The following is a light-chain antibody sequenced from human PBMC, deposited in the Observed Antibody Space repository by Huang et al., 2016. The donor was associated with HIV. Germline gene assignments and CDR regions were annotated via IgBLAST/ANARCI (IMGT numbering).Light chain of an antibody. CDR1: QDIKNF. J-gene: IGKJ1*01. Sequence: AIRMTQSPSSLSASTGDRVNITCRASQDIKNFLAWYQQKPGKAPNLLIYAASILESGVPSRCSRSGCGTEFILSISFLQSEDFATYYCQQYYSYRTFGQGTQVEIK. V-gene: IGKV1-8*01. CDR2: AAS. CDR3: QQYYSYRT.